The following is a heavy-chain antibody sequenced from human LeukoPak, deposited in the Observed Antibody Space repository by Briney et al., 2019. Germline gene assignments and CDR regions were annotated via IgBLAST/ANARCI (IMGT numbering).Heavy chain of an antibody. D-gene: IGHD3-22*01. V-gene: IGHV3-23*01. CDR1: GFTFSSYA. J-gene: IGHJ4*02. Sequence: PGGSLRLSCAASGFTFSSYAMSWVRQAPGKGLEWVSAISGSGGSTYYADSVKGRFTISRGNSKNTLYLQMNSLRAEDTAVYYCAKDPAHYYDSSGYYSYWGQGTLVTVSS. CDR2: ISGSGGST. CDR3: AKDPAHYYDSSGYYSY.